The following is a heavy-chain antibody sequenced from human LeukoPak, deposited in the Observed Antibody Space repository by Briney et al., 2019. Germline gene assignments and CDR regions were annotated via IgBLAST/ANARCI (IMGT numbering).Heavy chain of an antibody. CDR2: IHSDGTTT. J-gene: IGHJ4*02. Sequence: GGSLSLSCAASGFAFNSYWMHGVRQAPGKGLVWVSRIHSDGTTTSYADSVKGRFTISRDNAKNTLYLQMNSLRAEDTAVYFCARDHGYGGRFDFDFWGQGTLVTVSS. V-gene: IGHV3-74*01. CDR1: GFAFNSYW. CDR3: ARDHGYGGRFDFDF. D-gene: IGHD4-23*01.